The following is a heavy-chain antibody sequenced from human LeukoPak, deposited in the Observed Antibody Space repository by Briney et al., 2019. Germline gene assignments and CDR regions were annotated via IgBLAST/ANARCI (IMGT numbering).Heavy chain of an antibody. CDR1: EFTFSSYD. CDR2: VRENGGAT. D-gene: IGHD5-24*01. J-gene: IGHJ4*02. V-gene: IGHV3-23*01. CDR3: ARSGSRWLLDY. Sequence: GGSLRLSCAASEFTFSSYDMTWVRQAPGKGMECVSAVRENGGATYSAGSVKGRFTISRDNSKNILYLQMNSLRADDTAVYYCARSGSRWLLDYWGQGTLVTVSS.